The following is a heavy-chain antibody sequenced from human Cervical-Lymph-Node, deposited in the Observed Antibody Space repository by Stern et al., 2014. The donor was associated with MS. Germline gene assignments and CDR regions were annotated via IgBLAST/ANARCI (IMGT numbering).Heavy chain of an antibody. CDR1: GFTFSSYG. V-gene: IGHV3-33*01. CDR2: ICHDGSKT. D-gene: IGHD6-25*01. J-gene: IGHJ4*02. Sequence: QVQLGQSGGGVVQPGRSLRLSCTASGFTFSSYGMHWVRQAPGKGLEWVATICHDGSKTYYSDSVRGRFTISRDNSKNTLSLQMNSLRDEDAAVYYCRRDWSSNAYKPEDHWGQGTLVTVSS. CDR3: RRDWSSNAYKPEDH.